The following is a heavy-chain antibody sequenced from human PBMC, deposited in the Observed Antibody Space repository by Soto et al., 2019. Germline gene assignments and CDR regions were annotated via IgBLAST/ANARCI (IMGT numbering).Heavy chain of an antibody. V-gene: IGHV1-69*06. CDR3: ARDDYYDSSGYASLMYYFDY. Sequence: VKVSCKASGGTISSYAICWVRRAPDPGLEWMGGIIPIFGTANYAQKFQGRVTITADKSTSTAYMELSSLRSEDTAVYYCARDDYYDSSGYASLMYYFDYWGQGTRVTGSX. CDR1: GGTISSYA. J-gene: IGHJ4*02. D-gene: IGHD3-22*01. CDR2: IIPIFGTA.